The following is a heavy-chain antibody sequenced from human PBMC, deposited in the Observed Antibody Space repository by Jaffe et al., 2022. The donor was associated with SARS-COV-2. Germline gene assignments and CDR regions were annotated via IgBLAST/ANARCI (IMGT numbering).Heavy chain of an antibody. CDR1: GGSISSSNW. CDR3: ARDKRIATTGDYYYYGMDV. J-gene: IGHJ6*02. V-gene: IGHV4-4*02. CDR2: IYHSGIT. Sequence: QMQLQESGPGLVKPSGTLSLTCAVSGGSISSSNWWTWVRQPPGKGLEWIGEIYHSGITNYNPSLKSRFTISVDKSKNQFSLKLSSVTAADTAVYYCARDKRIATTGDYYYYGMDVWGQGTTVTVSS. D-gene: IGHD6-13*01.